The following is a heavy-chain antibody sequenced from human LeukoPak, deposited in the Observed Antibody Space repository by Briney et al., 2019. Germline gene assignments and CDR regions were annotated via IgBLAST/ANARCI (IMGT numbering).Heavy chain of an antibody. CDR3: ESSGSYHGLVDY. V-gene: IGHV3-30*03. Sequence: GGSLRLSCAASGFTFSSYGMHWVRQAPGKGLEWVAVISYDGSNKYYADSVKGRFTISRDNSKNTLYLQMNSLRAEDTAVYYCESSGSYHGLVDYWGQGTLVTVSS. J-gene: IGHJ4*02. CDR1: GFTFSSYG. CDR2: ISYDGSNK. D-gene: IGHD1-26*01.